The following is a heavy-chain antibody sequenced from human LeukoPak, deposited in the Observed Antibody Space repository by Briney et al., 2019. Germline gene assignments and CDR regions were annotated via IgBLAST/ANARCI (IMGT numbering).Heavy chain of an antibody. D-gene: IGHD3-22*01. CDR1: GYTFTAYY. Sequence: ASVKVSCKASGYTFTAYYIHWVRQAPGQGLEWMGWVSPNSGATYYTQRFQGRVTKTKDTSINTAYMELNSLRSDDTAVYYCARDYYDSSGYSGQYNWFDPWGQGTLVTVSS. CDR3: ARDYYDSSGYSGQYNWFDP. V-gene: IGHV1-2*02. J-gene: IGHJ5*02. CDR2: VSPNSGAT.